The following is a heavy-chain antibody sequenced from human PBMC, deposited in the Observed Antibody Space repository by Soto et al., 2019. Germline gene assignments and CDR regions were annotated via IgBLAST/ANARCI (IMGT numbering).Heavy chain of an antibody. D-gene: IGHD3-22*01. CDR2: IIPIFGTE. CDR3: ASGDSSGYYYPYYYYGMDV. V-gene: IGHV1-69*13. CDR1: GGTFSSYA. J-gene: IGHJ6*02. Sequence: SVKVSCKASGGTFSSYAISWVRQAPGQGLEWMGGIIPIFGTENYAQKFQGRVTITADESTSTAYMELSSLRSEDTAVYYCASGDSSGYYYPYYYYGMDVWGQGTTVTVSS.